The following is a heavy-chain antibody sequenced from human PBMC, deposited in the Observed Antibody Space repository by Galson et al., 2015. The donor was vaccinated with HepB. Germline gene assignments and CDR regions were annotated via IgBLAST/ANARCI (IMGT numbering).Heavy chain of an antibody. D-gene: IGHD4-17*01. V-gene: IGHV3-15*05. CDR3: TGRVTRDY. CDR1: GFTFSNAW. Sequence: SLRLSCAASGFTFSNAWMSWVRQAPGKGLEWVGRIKSKIDGGTTDYAAPVKGRFTISRDDSKKTLSLHMNSLKTEDTAIYYCTGRVTRDYWGQGTLVTVSS. CDR2: IKSKIDGGTT. J-gene: IGHJ4*02.